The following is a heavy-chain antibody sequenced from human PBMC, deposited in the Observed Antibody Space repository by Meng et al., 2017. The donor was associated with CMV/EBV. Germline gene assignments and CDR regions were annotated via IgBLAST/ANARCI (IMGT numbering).Heavy chain of an antibody. CDR2: IYYSGGT. CDR3: ARDGEYQLLSPWYFQH. CDR1: GGSISSGDYY. D-gene: IGHD2-2*01. V-gene: IGHV4-30-4*08. J-gene: IGHJ1*01. Sequence: SETLSLTCTVSGGSISSGDYYWSWIRQPPGKGLEWIGYIYYSGGTYYNPSLKSRVTISVDTSKNQFSLKLSSVTAADTAVYYCARDGEYQLLSPWYFQHWGQGTLVTVSS.